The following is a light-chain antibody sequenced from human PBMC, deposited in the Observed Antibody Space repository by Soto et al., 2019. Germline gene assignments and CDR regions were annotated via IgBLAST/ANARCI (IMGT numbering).Light chain of an antibody. CDR1: QTVSSYY. CDR2: AAS. Sequence: EIVLTQSPGTLSLSPGERGTISCRASQTVSSYYSAWYQQPPDQAPRLLIYAASTKTTGIPDRCSGSAGGTYFTLTISLQEAEYFRVYYCQQYGTSRTFGQGTKVDMK. CDR3: QQYGTSRT. J-gene: IGKJ1*01. V-gene: IGKV3-20*01.